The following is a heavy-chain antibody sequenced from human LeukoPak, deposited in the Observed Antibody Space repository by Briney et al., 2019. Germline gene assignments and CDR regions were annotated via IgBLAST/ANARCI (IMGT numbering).Heavy chain of an antibody. CDR1: GGSISSSSYY. D-gene: IGHD1-14*01. CDR2: IYYSGST. Sequence: SETLSLTCTVSGGSISSSSYYWGWIRQPPGKGLEWIGSIYYSGSTYYNPSLKSRVTISVDKSKNQFSLKLSSVTAADTAVYYCARKTVLINRPFDYWGQGTLATVSS. V-gene: IGHV4-39*07. J-gene: IGHJ4*02. CDR3: ARKTVLINRPFDY.